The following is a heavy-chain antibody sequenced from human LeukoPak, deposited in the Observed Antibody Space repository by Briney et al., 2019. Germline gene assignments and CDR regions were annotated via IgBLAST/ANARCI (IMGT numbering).Heavy chain of an antibody. D-gene: IGHD2-15*01. Sequence: ASVKVSFKASGYTFSSYGISWVRQAPGQGLEWMGWISIYNGNTNYGNTNYAQKLQGRVTLTTDTSTSTVYMELRSLRSDDTAVYYCARDLGYCSGGSCTFRFDPWGQGTLVTVSS. V-gene: IGHV1-18*04. J-gene: IGHJ5*02. CDR3: ARDLGYCSGGSCTFRFDP. CDR1: GYTFSSYG. CDR2: ISIYNGNTNYGNT.